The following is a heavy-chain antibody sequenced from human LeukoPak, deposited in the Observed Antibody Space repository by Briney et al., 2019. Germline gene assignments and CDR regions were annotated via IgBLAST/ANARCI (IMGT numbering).Heavy chain of an antibody. V-gene: IGHV3-11*01. Sequence: GGSLRLSCAASGFTFGDYYINWIRQAPGKGLEWLSYISGNGRFIEYADSVKGRFTISRDNAQNLLYLQMNSLRAEDTAIYYCARDLNTGMDVWGRGTTVTVSS. CDR3: ARDLNTGMDV. CDR1: GFTFGDYY. J-gene: IGHJ6*02. CDR2: ISGNGRFI.